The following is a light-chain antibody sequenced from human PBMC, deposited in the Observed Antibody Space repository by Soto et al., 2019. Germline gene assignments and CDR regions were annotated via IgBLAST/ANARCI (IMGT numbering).Light chain of an antibody. CDR1: QSISNW. V-gene: IGKV1-5*03. CDR2: KAS. J-gene: IGKJ2*01. CDR3: QQYNSYPYT. Sequence: DIQMTQSPSTLSASVGDRVTITCWASQSISNWLAWYQQKPGKAPKLLIYKASSLQSGVPSRFSGSGSGTELTLTISSLQPDDFATYYCQQYNSYPYTFGQGTKLEIK.